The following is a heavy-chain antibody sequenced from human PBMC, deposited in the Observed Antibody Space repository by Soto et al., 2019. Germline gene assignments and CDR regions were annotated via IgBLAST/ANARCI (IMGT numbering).Heavy chain of an antibody. Sequence: SGPTLVNPTQTLTLTCTFSGISLKTAGVRVSWIRQPPGKALEWLALLDWDDDKFYNTHLETRLTISKDTAKNQVVLRMTKVDPVDTATYYCARTSSRYWFDPWGQGTLVTVSS. V-gene: IGHV2-70*04. CDR3: ARTSSRYWFDP. J-gene: IGHJ5*02. D-gene: IGHD6-6*01. CDR1: GISLKTAGVR. CDR2: LDWDDDK.